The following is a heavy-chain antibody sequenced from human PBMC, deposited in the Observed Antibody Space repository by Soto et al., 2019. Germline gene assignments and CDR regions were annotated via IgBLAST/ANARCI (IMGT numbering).Heavy chain of an antibody. V-gene: IGHV1-69*02. Sequence: SVKFSCKASRGTFSSYTISWVRQAPGQGLEWMGRIIPILGIANYAQKFQVRVTITADKSTSTAYMELSSLRSEDTAVYYCARGASGGVIVMWGQGTLVTVS. CDR3: ARGASGGVIVM. D-gene: IGHD3-16*02. CDR1: RGTFSSYT. J-gene: IGHJ4*02. CDR2: IIPILGIA.